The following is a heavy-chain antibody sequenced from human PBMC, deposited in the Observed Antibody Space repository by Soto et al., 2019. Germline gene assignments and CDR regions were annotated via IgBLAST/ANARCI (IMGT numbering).Heavy chain of an antibody. CDR1: GGSFSGYY. CDR3: ATRSYYLA. V-gene: IGHV4-34*01. CDR2: INHSGST. D-gene: IGHD1-26*01. J-gene: IGHJ5*02. Sequence: PSETLSLTCAVYGGSFSGYYWSWIRQPPGKGLEWIGEINHSGSTNYNPSLKSRVTISVDTSKNQFSLKLSSVTAADTAVYYCATRSYYLAWGQGTLVTVSS.